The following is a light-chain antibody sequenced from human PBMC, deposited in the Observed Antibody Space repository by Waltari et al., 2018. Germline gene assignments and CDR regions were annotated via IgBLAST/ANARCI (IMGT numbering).Light chain of an antibody. CDR3: ALYMGSGIWV. CDR1: SGSLSTTSY. V-gene: IGLV8-61*01. Sequence: QTVVTQEPSLSVSPGGTVTLTCALSSGSLSTTSYATWYQQTPGQAPPTLVYKANRRSSGVPDRFSGSILGNTAALTITGAQADDESDYYCALYMGSGIWVFGGGTRLTVL. J-gene: IGLJ3*02. CDR2: KAN.